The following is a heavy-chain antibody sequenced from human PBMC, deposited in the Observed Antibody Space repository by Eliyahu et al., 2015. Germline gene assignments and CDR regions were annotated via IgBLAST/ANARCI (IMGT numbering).Heavy chain of an antibody. D-gene: IGHD2-15*01. V-gene: IGHV5-51*01. CDR2: IYPGDSDT. CDR3: ARHQVLPKWFDP. J-gene: IGHJ5*02. Sequence: EVQLVQSGAEVKKPGESLKISCKGSGXPFDNYWIGWVRQKPGKGLEWMGIIYPGDSDTRYSPSFQGQVTISADKSTSTAYLQWSSLKASDTAIYYCARHQVLPKWFDPWGQGTLVTVSS. CDR1: GXPFDNYW.